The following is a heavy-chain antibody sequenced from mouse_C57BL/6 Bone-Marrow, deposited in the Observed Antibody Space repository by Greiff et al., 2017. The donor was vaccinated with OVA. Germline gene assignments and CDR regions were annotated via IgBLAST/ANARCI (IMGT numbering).Heavy chain of an antibody. Sequence: QVQLQQSGAELARPGASVKLSCKASGYTFTSYGISWVKQRTGPGLEWIGEIYPRSGNTYYNEKFKGKATLTADKSSSTAYMELRSLTSEDSAVYFCAGHYYYGSSYGYFDVWGTGTTVTVSS. CDR2: IYPRSGNT. CDR3: AGHYYYGSSYGYFDV. J-gene: IGHJ1*03. V-gene: IGHV1-81*01. CDR1: GYTFTSYG. D-gene: IGHD1-1*01.